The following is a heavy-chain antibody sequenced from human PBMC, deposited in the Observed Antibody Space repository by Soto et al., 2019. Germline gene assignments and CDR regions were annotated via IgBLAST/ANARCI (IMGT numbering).Heavy chain of an antibody. CDR2: VYFSGTT. J-gene: IGHJ4*02. CDR3: ARHGSY. CDR1: AVAITTTSYD. V-gene: IGHV4-39*02. Sequence: AETLSLNFTVFAVAITTTSYDSGSILLLPGKGLEWIGSVYFSGTTYYNPSLKSRVTISVDTSKNHFSLRLSSVTAADTAIYYCARHGSYWGQGALVTVSS.